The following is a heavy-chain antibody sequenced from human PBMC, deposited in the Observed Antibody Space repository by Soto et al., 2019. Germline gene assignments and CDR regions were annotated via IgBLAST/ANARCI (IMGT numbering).Heavy chain of an antibody. J-gene: IGHJ5*02. D-gene: IGHD3-10*02. CDR3: ARDMFWFDP. Sequence: ASVQVSCRASGYNFPNYGISWVRQAPGQGLEWMGWISAYNTNTNYAQKLQGRVTMTTDTSTTTAYMELRRLKSDDTAVYYCARDMFWFDPWGQGTLVTVSS. CDR2: ISAYNTNT. CDR1: GYNFPNYG. V-gene: IGHV1-18*01.